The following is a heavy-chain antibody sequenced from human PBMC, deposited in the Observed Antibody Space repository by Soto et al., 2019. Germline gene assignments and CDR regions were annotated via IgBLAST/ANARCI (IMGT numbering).Heavy chain of an antibody. V-gene: IGHV1-18*04. CDR2: ISAYNGNT. J-gene: IGHJ6*02. CDR3: ARGPDCTNGVCYRRGHYYGMDV. Sequence: GASVKVSCKASGYTFTSYGISWVRQAPGQGLEWMGWISAYNGNTNYAQKLQGRVTMTTDTSTSTAYMELRSLRSDDTAVYYCARGPDCTNGVCYRRGHYYGMDVWGQGTTVTVS. CDR1: GYTFTSYG. D-gene: IGHD2-8*01.